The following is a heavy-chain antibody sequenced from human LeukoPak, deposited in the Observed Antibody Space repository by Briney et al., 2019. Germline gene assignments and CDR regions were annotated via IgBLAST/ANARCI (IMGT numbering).Heavy chain of an antibody. CDR1: GFTVSSYG. Sequence: PGGSLRLSCAASGFTVSSYGMRWVRQAPGKGPEWVSLVYSDGVTRYADSVQGQFTISRDNSKNTVYLQMNNLRVEDKAVYHCVRDSAEGRAWVEFDPWGQGILVTVSS. J-gene: IGHJ5*02. CDR3: VRDSAEGRAWVEFDP. V-gene: IGHV3-53*05. CDR2: VYSDGVT.